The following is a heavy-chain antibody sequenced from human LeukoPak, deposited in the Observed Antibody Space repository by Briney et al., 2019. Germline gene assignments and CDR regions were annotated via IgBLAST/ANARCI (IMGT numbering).Heavy chain of an antibody. J-gene: IGHJ4*02. D-gene: IGHD3-10*01. CDR1: GLTFSSYA. V-gene: IGHV3-23*01. CDR2: ISGSGGST. CDR3: ARAIPPGGDY. Sequence: PGGSLRLSCGASGLTFSSYAMSWVRQAPGKGLEWVSTISGSGGSTYYADSVKGRFTISRDNAKNSLYLQMNSLRAEDTAVYYCARAIPPGGDYWGQGTLVTVSS.